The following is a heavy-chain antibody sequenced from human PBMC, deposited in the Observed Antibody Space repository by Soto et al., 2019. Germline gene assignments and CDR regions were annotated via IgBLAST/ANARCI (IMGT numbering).Heavy chain of an antibody. Sequence: GALRLSCAASGFTFSGSAMHWVRQASGKGLEWVGRIRSKANSYATAYAASVKGRFTISRDDSKNTAYLQMNSLKTEDTAVYYCTRRVVTASLGIFGYWGQGTLVTVSS. V-gene: IGHV3-73*01. CDR3: TRRVVTASLGIFGY. CDR1: GFTFSGSA. J-gene: IGHJ4*02. D-gene: IGHD2-21*02. CDR2: IRSKANSYAT.